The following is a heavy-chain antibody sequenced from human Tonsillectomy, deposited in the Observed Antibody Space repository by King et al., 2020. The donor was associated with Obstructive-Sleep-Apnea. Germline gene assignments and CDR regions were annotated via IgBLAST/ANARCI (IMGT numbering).Heavy chain of an antibody. V-gene: IGHV4-59*01. J-gene: IGHJ3*02. D-gene: IGHD3-22*01. Sequence: VQLQESGPGLVKPSETLSLTCTVSGGSISSYYWSWIRQPPGKGLEWIGYIYYSGSTNYNPSLKSRVTISVDTSKHQFSLKLSSVTAADTAVYYCARHTGYYDSSGYAFDIWGQGTMVTVSS. CDR2: IYYSGST. CDR3: ARHTGYYDSSGYAFDI. CDR1: GGSISSYY.